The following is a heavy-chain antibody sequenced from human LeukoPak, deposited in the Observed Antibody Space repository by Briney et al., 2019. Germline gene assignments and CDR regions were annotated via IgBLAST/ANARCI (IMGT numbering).Heavy chain of an antibody. CDR3: ARGPTVPIAVAGNFDY. CDR2: IYYSGST. CDR1: GGSISSYY. D-gene: IGHD6-19*01. J-gene: IGHJ4*02. Sequence: PSETLSLTCTVSGGSISSYYWSWIRQPPGKGLEWIGYIYYSGSTNYNPSLKSRVTISVDTSKNQFSLKLSSVTAADTAVCYCARGPTVPIAVAGNFDYWGQGTLVTVSS. V-gene: IGHV4-59*01.